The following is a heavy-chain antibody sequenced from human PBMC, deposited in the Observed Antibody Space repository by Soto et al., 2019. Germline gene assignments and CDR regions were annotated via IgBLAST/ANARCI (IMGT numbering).Heavy chain of an antibody. CDR1: GYSFTNYW. D-gene: IGHD5-12*01. V-gene: IGHV5-51*01. CDR2: IYPGDSDT. J-gene: IGHJ4*02. Sequence: GEARNISCKGSGYSFTNYWIGWVRQMSGKGLEYIGIIYPGDSDTRYSPSFQGQVTISADKSITTAYLQWSSLKASDTAMYYCVSWSGDGYNKLDYWGQGTLVTVSS. CDR3: VSWSGDGYNKLDY.